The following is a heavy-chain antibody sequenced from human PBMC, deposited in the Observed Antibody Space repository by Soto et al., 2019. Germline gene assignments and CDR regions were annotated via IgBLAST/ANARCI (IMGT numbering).Heavy chain of an antibody. CDR2: TWYDGSNK. CDR3: ARELKSGPFDY. CDR1: GFTFSSYD. V-gene: IGHV3-33*01. J-gene: IGHJ4*02. Sequence: SLRLSCAASGFTFSSYDMHWVRQAPGKGLEWVAITWYDGSNKYYADSVKGRFTISRDNSKNTLYLQMDSLRAEDTAVYYCARELKSGPFDYWGQGTLVTVSS. D-gene: IGHD2-8*02.